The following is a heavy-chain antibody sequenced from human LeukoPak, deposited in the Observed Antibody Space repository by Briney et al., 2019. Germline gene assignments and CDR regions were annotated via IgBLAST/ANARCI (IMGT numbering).Heavy chain of an antibody. CDR1: GGSISSYY. Sequence: PSETLSLTCTVSGGSISSYYRSWIRQPAGNGHEWIGRIYTSGSTNYNPSLKSRVTISVDKSKNQFSLKLSSVTAADTAVYYCARAGGSYLDDAFDIWGQGTMVTVSS. D-gene: IGHD1-26*01. CDR2: IYTSGST. V-gene: IGHV4-4*07. J-gene: IGHJ3*02. CDR3: ARAGGSYLDDAFDI.